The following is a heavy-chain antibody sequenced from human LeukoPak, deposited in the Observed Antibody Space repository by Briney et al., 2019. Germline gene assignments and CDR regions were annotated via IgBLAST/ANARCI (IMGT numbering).Heavy chain of an antibody. CDR3: ARGMATMQNYYYYMDV. CDR1: GGTFSSYA. V-gene: IGHV1-69*06. J-gene: IGHJ6*03. D-gene: IGHD5-24*01. Sequence: SVKVSCKASGGTFSSYAVSWVRLAPGQGLEWMGGIIPIIGSANYAQKFQGRVTITADRSTSTAYMEVSGLRSDDTAVYYCARGMATMQNYYYYMDVWGKGTTVTVSS. CDR2: IIPIIGSA.